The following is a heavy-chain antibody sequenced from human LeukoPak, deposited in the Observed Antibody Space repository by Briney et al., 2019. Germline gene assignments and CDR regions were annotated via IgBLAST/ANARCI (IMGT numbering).Heavy chain of an antibody. CDR1: GGTFSSYA. Sequence: SVKVSCKASGGTFSSYAISWVRQAPGQGLEWMGGIIPIFGTANYAQKFQGRVTITADKSTSTAYMELSSLRSEDTAVYYCARGVNYDILTGYIFDYWGQGTLVSVSS. V-gene: IGHV1-69*06. CDR2: IIPIFGTA. CDR3: ARGVNYDILTGYIFDY. J-gene: IGHJ4*02. D-gene: IGHD3-9*01.